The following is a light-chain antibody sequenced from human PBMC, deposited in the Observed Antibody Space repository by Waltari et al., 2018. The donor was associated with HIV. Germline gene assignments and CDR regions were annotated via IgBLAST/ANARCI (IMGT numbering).Light chain of an antibody. CDR3: AAWDDSLSGWV. Sequence: QSVLTQPPSASWTPGQRLPISCSGGRSHIGSNYVSWYQQPPGTAPKLLIYRNNQRPSWVPARFSCSKSGTSASLAISARRSEDEADYYCAAWDDSLSGWVFGGGTKLTVL. CDR2: RNN. CDR1: RSHIGSNY. V-gene: IGLV1-47*01. J-gene: IGLJ3*02.